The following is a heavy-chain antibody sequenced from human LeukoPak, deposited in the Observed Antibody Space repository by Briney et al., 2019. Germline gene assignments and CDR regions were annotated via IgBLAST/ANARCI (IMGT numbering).Heavy chain of an antibody. V-gene: IGHV4-30-2*01. J-gene: IGHJ4*02. CDR2: SYHSGST. D-gene: IGHD3-10*01. CDR3: ARGPLGGSGSYSVDY. Sequence: NPSETLSLTCAVSGGSISSGGYSWSWIRQPPGKGLEWIGYSYHSGSTYYNPSLKSRVTISVDRSKNQFSLKLSSVTAADTAVYYCARGPLGGSGSYSVDYWGQGTLVTVSS. CDR1: GGSISSGGYS.